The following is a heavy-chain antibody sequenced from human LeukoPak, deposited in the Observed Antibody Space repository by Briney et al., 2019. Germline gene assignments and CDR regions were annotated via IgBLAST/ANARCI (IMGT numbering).Heavy chain of an antibody. Sequence: GGSLRLSCVASEFAFSSYSMNWVRQAPGKGLEWVSFISSTSSTIDYADSVKGRFTISRDNAKNSLFLQMNSLRVDDTAVYYCASQRQWDWFDPWGQGTLVTVSS. CDR3: ASQRQWDWFDP. J-gene: IGHJ5*02. V-gene: IGHV3-48*04. D-gene: IGHD2-8*01. CDR1: EFAFSSYS. CDR2: ISSTSSTI.